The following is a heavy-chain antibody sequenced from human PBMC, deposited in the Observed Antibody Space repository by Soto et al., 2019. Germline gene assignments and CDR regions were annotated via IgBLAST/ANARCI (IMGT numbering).Heavy chain of an antibody. CDR3: ARDDVEAIGVDY. V-gene: IGHV3-23*01. J-gene: IGHJ4*02. Sequence: EVQLLESGGGLVQPGGSLRLSCAASGFPFSTSAMNWVRQAPGKGLEWVSIISGTSDAAYYAESVKGRFTSSRDNSKNTLDLQVNSLRADDTAVYYGARDDVEAIGVDYWGQGTLVTVSS. CDR1: GFPFSTSA. D-gene: IGHD3-16*01. CDR2: ISGTSDAA.